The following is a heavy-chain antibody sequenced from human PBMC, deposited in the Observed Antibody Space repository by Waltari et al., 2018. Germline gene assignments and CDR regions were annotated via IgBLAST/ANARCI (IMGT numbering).Heavy chain of an antibody. Sequence: EVNLVESGGGLVQPGGSLSLACAASGFTFSSYWMSWVRQTPGKGLEWVANVKQGGSEKYYVDSVKGRFTISRDNAKNSLYLQMNSLRAEDTAVYYCARGQWENSYYFDYWGQGTLVSVSS. J-gene: IGHJ4*02. D-gene: IGHD1-26*01. CDR2: VKQGGSEK. V-gene: IGHV3-7*01. CDR1: GFTFSSYW. CDR3: ARGQWENSYYFDY.